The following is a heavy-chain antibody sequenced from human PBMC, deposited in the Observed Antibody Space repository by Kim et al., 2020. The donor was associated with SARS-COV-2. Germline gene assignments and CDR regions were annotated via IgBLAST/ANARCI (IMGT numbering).Heavy chain of an antibody. V-gene: IGHV3-48*03. CDR3: ARAGASPGRRAFDI. D-gene: IGHD3-10*01. Sequence: YADSVKGRFTISRDNAKNSRYLQMNSLGAEDTAVYYCARAGASPGRRAFDIWGQGTMVTVSS. J-gene: IGHJ3*02.